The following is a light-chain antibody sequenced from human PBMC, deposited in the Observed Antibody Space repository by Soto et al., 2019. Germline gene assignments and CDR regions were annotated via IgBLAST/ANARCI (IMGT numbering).Light chain of an antibody. CDR2: GAS. Sequence: DTQMTQSPSAMSASVGDRVTITCRASQGISDRLVWFQQKPGKVPKRLIYGASSLQSGVPSRFSGSGSGTEFTLTISSLQPEDFATYYCLHHNTYPWTFGQGTKVEIK. CDR1: QGISDR. CDR3: LHHNTYPWT. V-gene: IGKV1-17*03. J-gene: IGKJ1*01.